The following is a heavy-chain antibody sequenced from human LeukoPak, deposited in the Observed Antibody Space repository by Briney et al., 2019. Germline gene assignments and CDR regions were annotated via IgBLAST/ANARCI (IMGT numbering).Heavy chain of an antibody. D-gene: IGHD1-7*01. Sequence: GGSLRLSCAASGFTFSSYGMHWVRQAPGKGLEWVAFIRYDGSNKYYADSVKGRFTISRDNSKNTLYLQMNSLRAEDTAVYYCAKVRVVFNWNYAYYFDSWGQGTLVTVSS. J-gene: IGHJ4*02. CDR2: IRYDGSNK. CDR3: AKVRVVFNWNYAYYFDS. CDR1: GFTFSSYG. V-gene: IGHV3-30*02.